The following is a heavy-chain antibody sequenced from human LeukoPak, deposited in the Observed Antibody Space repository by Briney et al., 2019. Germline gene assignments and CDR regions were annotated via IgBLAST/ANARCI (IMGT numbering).Heavy chain of an antibody. CDR1: GGSFSGYF. CDR3: ARIVNWFDP. Sequence: PSETLSLTCAVYGGSFSGYFWSWIRQPPGKGLEWIGSIYYSGSTYYNPSLKSRVTISVDTSKNQFSLKLSSVTAADTAVYYCARIVNWFDPWGQGTLVTVSS. CDR2: IYYSGST. D-gene: IGHD3-22*01. V-gene: IGHV4-34*01. J-gene: IGHJ5*02.